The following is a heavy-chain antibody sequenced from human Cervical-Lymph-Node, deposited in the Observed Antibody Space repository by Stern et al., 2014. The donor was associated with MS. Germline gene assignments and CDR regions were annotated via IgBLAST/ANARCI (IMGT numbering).Heavy chain of an antibody. CDR1: GYTFSTYG. CDR3: ARRRRGSAYYYYYGMDV. V-gene: IGHV1-18*04. J-gene: IGHJ6*02. D-gene: IGHD3-16*01. Sequence: QMQLVQSGNEVKKPGASVKVSCKASGYTFSTYGLSWVRQAPGQGLEWMGWISPYNDVTNYAQKFQARVTMTTDTSTSTAYMELRSLRSDDTAVYYCARRRRGSAYYYYYGMDVWGQGTTVTVSS. CDR2: ISPYNDVT.